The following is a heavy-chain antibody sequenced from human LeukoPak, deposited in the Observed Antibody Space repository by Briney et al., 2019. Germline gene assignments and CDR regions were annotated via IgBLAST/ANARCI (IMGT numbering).Heavy chain of an antibody. V-gene: IGHV4-39*01. J-gene: IGHJ3*02. D-gene: IGHD6-6*01. CDR1: GDSIGSSHYY. CDR3: VAAIRPPRWVAARPPDAFDI. CDR2: IYFDGST. Sequence: ETSETLSLTCTISGDSIGSSHYYWVWIRQRPGKGLEWVGSIYFDGSTYYNPALKSRVTIFSDTSKVQFSLKLSSVTAADTAVYYCVAAIRPPRWVAARPPDAFDIWGQGTMVTVSS.